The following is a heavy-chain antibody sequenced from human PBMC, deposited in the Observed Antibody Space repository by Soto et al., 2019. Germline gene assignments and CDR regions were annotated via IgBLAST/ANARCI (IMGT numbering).Heavy chain of an antibody. Sequence: SGGSLRLSCAASRFTFSRDGMSWVRQAPGKGLEWVSLITDNGGSTYYADSVKGRFTISRDNTKNTLFLQMNSLRAEDTAVYYCAKERATTTAFDYWGQGALVTVSS. CDR1: RFTFSRDG. CDR2: ITDNGGST. CDR3: AKERATTTAFDY. D-gene: IGHD4-17*01. J-gene: IGHJ4*02. V-gene: IGHV3-23*01.